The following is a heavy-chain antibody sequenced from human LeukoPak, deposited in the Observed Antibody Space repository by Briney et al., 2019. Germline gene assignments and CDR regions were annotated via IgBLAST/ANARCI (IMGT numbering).Heavy chain of an antibody. Sequence: GGSLRLSCAASGFTFSSYWMHWVRQAPGKGLVWVSRINSDGSSTSYADSVKGRFTISRDNAKNTLYLQMNSLRAEDTAVYYCARVPGGNSYYYYMDVWGKGITVTVSS. CDR2: INSDGSST. D-gene: IGHD2-15*01. CDR1: GFTFSSYW. CDR3: ARVPGGNSYYYYMDV. J-gene: IGHJ6*03. V-gene: IGHV3-74*01.